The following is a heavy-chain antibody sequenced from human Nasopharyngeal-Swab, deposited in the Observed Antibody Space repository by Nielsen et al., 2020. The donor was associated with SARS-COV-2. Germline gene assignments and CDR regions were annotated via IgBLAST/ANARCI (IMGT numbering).Heavy chain of an antibody. D-gene: IGHD6-19*01. Sequence: ASVKVSCKASGYTFTGYYMHWVRQAPGQGLEWMGRINPNSGGTNYAQKFQGRVTITADKSTSTAYMELSSLGSEDTAVYYCARVEAGYSSGGPYYYYGMDVWGQGTTVTVSS. CDR2: INPNSGGT. CDR1: GYTFTGYY. J-gene: IGHJ6*02. V-gene: IGHV1-2*06. CDR3: ARVEAGYSSGGPYYYYGMDV.